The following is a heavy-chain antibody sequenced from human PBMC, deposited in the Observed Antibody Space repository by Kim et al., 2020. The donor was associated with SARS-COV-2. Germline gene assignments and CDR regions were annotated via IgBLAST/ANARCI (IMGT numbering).Heavy chain of an antibody. CDR3: ARVRGYYYDASAEKPYLLH. Sequence: GRFTISRDNSKNTLYLQMNSLSAEDTALYYCARVRGYYYDASAEKPYLLHWGQGTLVTVSS. J-gene: IGHJ1*01. D-gene: IGHD3-22*01. V-gene: IGHV3-30*07.